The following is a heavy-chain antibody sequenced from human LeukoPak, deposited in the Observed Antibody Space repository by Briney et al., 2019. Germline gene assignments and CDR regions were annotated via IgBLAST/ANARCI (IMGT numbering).Heavy chain of an antibody. D-gene: IGHD4-23*01. V-gene: IGHV3-74*01. Sequence: GGSLRLSCAASGFIFSSYWMHWVRQVPGKGLVWVSRVYTDGTTTDFADSVKGRFTVSRDNAKNTLYLRMDSLRAEDTAMYYCARSVVSTYWYFDLWGRGTLVTVSS. CDR2: VYTDGTTT. CDR1: GFIFSSYW. J-gene: IGHJ2*01. CDR3: ARSVVSTYWYFDL.